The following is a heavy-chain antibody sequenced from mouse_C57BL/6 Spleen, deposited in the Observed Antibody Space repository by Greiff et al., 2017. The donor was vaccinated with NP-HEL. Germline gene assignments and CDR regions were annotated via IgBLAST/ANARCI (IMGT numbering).Heavy chain of an antibody. Sequence: QVHVKQSGAELVRPGTSVKVSCKASGYAFTNYLIEWVKQRPGQGLEWIGVINPGSGGTNYNEKFKGKATLTADKSSSTAYMQLSSLTSEDSAVYFCARSNWDLYYFDYWGQGTTLTVSS. CDR2: INPGSGGT. CDR3: ARSNWDLYYFDY. J-gene: IGHJ2*01. D-gene: IGHD4-1*01. V-gene: IGHV1-54*01. CDR1: GYAFTNYL.